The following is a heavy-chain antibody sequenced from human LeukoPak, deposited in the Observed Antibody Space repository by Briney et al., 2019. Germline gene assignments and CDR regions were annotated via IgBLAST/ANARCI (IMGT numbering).Heavy chain of an antibody. CDR3: ASDTTGYYGMDV. Sequence: PGESLRLSCAASGFTFSSYWMSWVRQAPGKGLEWVANIKQDGSEKYYVDSVKGRFTISRDNAKNSLYLRMNSLRAEDTAVYYCASDTTGYYGMDVWGQGTTVTVSS. CDR1: GFTFSSYW. V-gene: IGHV3-7*05. CDR2: IKQDGSEK. J-gene: IGHJ6*02. D-gene: IGHD4-17*01.